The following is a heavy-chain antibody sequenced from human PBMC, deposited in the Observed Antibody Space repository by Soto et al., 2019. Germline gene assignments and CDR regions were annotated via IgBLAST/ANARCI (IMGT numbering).Heavy chain of an antibody. D-gene: IGHD6-13*01. J-gene: IGHJ4*02. CDR3: ARGAIAAQALDS. CDR1: WDSLSRYD. V-gene: IGHV4-59*13. CDR2: IYYSGST. Sequence: SVTMSLTKPVTWDSLSRYDWSWIRKPPGKELEWIGYIYYSGSTNYNPSLKSRVTISADTSKNQFSLKLRSVTAADTAVYYCARGAIAAQALDSWGQGTPVPLS.